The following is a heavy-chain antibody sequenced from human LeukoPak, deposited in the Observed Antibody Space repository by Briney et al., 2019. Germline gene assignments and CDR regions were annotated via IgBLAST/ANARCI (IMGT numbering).Heavy chain of an antibody. V-gene: IGHV3-7*01. Sequence: GGSLRLSCAASGFTFSSYWMSWVRQAPGKGLEWVANIKQDGSEKYYVDSVKGRFTISRDNAKNSLYLQMISLRAEDTAVYYCARGEWLDPLYYYYMDVWGKGTTVTVSS. CDR3: ARGEWLDPLYYYYMDV. J-gene: IGHJ6*03. CDR1: GFTFSSYW. D-gene: IGHD6-19*01. CDR2: IKQDGSEK.